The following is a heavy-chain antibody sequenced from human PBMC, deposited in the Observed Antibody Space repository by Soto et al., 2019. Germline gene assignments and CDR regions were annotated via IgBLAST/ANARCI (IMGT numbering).Heavy chain of an antibody. J-gene: IGHJ4*02. V-gene: IGHV4-4*02. CDR2: INHRGSA. D-gene: IGHD6-13*01. Sequence: SETLSVTCAVSGASVSSTYWWSWVRQPPGKGPEWIGEINHRGSANYNPSLKSRVTISVDISKSQFSLRLTSVTAADTAVYYCARYNAASGTYYFDYWGQGALVS. CDR1: GASVSSTYW. CDR3: ARYNAASGTYYFDY.